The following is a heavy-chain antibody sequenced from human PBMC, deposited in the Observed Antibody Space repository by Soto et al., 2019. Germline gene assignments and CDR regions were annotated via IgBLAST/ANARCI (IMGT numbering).Heavy chain of an antibody. CDR2: ISSSSGYI. V-gene: IGHV3-21*01. Sequence: PGGSLRLSYAAYGIPFPTYSMHWVPQVPGKGLEWVSSISSSSGYIYYADSVKGRFTISRDNAKNSLSLQMNSLRAEDTAVYYCARVVDYYDPYYYYGMDVWGLGT. CDR1: GIPFPTYS. D-gene: IGHD3-22*01. J-gene: IGHJ6*02. CDR3: ARVVDYYDPYYYYGMDV.